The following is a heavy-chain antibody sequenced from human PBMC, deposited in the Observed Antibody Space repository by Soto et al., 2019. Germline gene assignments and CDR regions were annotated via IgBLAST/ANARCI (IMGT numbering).Heavy chain of an antibody. D-gene: IGHD3-10*01. J-gene: IGHJ4*02. CDR1: GFTFSNSA. CDR2: ISASGLNT. V-gene: IGHV3-23*01. Sequence: VHLLEAGGGLAQPGGSLRLSCTASGFTFSNSAMTWVRQAPGKGLEWVSIISASGLNTYYAESVKGRFTISRDNSKNTLYLQLNSLRAEDTAIYYCAKAFPPYYGSGSSYYFTFWGQGTLVTVSS. CDR3: AKAFPPYYGSGSSYYFTF.